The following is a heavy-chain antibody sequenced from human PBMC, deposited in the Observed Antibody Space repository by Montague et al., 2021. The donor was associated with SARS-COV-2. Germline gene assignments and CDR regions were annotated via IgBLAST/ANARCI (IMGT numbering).Heavy chain of an antibody. V-gene: IGHV4-39*07. D-gene: IGHD5-18*01. CDR3: ARGIRRTWIQLWVRSGFDY. CDR1: GGSISSSSYY. J-gene: IGHJ4*02. CDR2: IYYSGST. Sequence: SETLSLTCTVAGGSISSSSYYWGWIRQPPGKGLEWIGSIYYSGSTYYNPSLKSRVTISVDTSKNQFSLKLSSVTAADTAVYYCARGIRRTWIQLWVRSGFDYWGPGTLVAVSS.